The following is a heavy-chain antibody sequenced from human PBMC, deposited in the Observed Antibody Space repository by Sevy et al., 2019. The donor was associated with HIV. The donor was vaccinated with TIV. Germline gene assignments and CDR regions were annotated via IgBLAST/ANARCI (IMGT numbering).Heavy chain of an antibody. CDR1: GFSFTRYA. CDR3: ARDQESTIFGGWVY. V-gene: IGHV3-23*01. CDR2: VSSSGGST. Sequence: GGSLRLSCEASGFSFTRYAMSWVRQAPGKGLEWVSTVSSSGGSTYYADSVKGRFTISRDNSKNTLYLQMNSLRAEDTAAYYCARDQESTIFGGWVYWGQGTLVTVSS. D-gene: IGHD3-3*01. J-gene: IGHJ4*02.